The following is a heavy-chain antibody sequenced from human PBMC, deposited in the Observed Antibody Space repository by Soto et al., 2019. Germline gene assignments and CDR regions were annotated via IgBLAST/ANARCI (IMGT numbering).Heavy chain of an antibody. CDR3: AREDDRDAARGFEI. D-gene: IGHD6-6*01. CDR2: INPNAGST. J-gene: IGHJ3*02. V-gene: IGHV1-46*01. Sequence: QVQLVQSGAEVKKPGASVKVSCKASGYTFTTYYVHWVRQAPGQGLEWMGMINPNAGSTSYAQKFQGRVTMTRDTATTTVYMELSSLRSEDTAVYYCAREDDRDAARGFEIWGQGTVVTVSS. CDR1: GYTFTTYY.